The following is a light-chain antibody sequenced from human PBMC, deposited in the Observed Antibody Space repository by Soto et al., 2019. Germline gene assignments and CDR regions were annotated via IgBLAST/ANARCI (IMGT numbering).Light chain of an antibody. J-gene: IGLJ1*01. V-gene: IGLV6-57*03. CDR3: QSYYSSNHGV. CDR2: EDN. CDR1: SGSIASNY. Sequence: NFMLTQPHSVSESPGKTVNISCTRSSGSIASNYVQWYQQRPGSAPTTVIYEDNQRPSGVPDRFSGSIDSSSNSASLTISGLKTEDEADYYCQSYYSSNHGVFGPGTKLTVL.